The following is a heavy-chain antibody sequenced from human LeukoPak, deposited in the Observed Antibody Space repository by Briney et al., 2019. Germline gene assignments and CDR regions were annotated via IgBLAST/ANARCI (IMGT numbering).Heavy chain of an antibody. CDR2: ISYDGSNK. V-gene: IGHV3-30*03. Sequence: GGSLRLSCAASGFTFSSYGMHWVRQAPGKGLEWVAVISYDGSNKYYADSVKGRFTISRDNSKNTLYLQMNSLRAEDTAVYYCATSDFDWSSADNDAFDIWGQGTMVTVSS. CDR3: ATSDFDWSSADNDAFDI. J-gene: IGHJ3*02. CDR1: GFTFSSYG. D-gene: IGHD3-9*01.